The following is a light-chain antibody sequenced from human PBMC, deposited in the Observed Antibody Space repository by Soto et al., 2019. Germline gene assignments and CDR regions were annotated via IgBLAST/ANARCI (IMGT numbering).Light chain of an antibody. CDR2: GAS. CDR3: QHYNNWPYT. V-gene: IGKV3-15*01. Sequence: EIVMTQSPATLSVSPGERATLSCRASQSVSSNLAWYQQKPGQAPRLLIYGASTRATDLPGRFSGSGSGKEFTLTISSLQSEDFAVYYCQHYNNWPYTFGQGTKLEIK. CDR1: QSVSSN. J-gene: IGKJ2*01.